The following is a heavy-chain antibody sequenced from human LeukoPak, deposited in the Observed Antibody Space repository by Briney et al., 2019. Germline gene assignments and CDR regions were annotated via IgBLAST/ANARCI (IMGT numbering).Heavy chain of an antibody. D-gene: IGHD6-6*01. CDR1: GYTFTAYY. Sequence: GASVKVSCKASGYTFTAYYLHWVRQAPGQGLEWMGWTNPNSGATYYAQKFQGRVAMTRDTSITTAYMELSRLTSDDTAVYYCARDRDSSGFIDYWGQGPLVTVS. CDR2: TNPNSGAT. J-gene: IGHJ4*02. CDR3: ARDRDSSGFIDY. V-gene: IGHV1-2*02.